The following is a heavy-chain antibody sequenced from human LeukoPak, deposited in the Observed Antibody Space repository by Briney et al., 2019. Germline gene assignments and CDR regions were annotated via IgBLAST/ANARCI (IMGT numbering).Heavy chain of an antibody. CDR2: IRYDGSNK. CDR3: ATYSSSWYYYYYYMDV. J-gene: IGHJ6*03. Sequence: GGSLRLSCAASGFTFSSYGMHWVRQAPGKGLEWVAFIRYDGSNKYYADSVKGRFTISRDNSKNTLYLQMNSLRAEDTAVYYCATYSSSWYYYYYYMDVWGRGTTVTISS. V-gene: IGHV3-30*02. CDR1: GFTFSSYG. D-gene: IGHD6-13*01.